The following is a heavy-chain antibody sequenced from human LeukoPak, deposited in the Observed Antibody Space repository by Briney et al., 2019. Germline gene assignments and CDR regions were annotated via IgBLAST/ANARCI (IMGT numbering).Heavy chain of an antibody. CDR3: ARLGYCSSGLCCGGAY. J-gene: IGHJ4*02. CDR1: GFTFSSYW. V-gene: IGHV3-74*03. Sequence: GGSLRLSCAGSGFTFSSYWMHWVRQAPGKGLVWVSRINTDESSATYAASVKGRFTISRDNAKNTLYLQMNSLRAEDTAVYYCARLGYCSSGLCCGGAYWGQGTLVTVSS. CDR2: INTDESSA. D-gene: IGHD2-15*01.